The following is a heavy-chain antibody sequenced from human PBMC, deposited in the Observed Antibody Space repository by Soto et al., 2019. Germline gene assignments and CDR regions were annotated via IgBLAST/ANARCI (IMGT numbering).Heavy chain of an antibody. J-gene: IGHJ4*02. V-gene: IGHV3-30-3*01. CDR2: ISYDGSNK. CDR3: ARGYSGSYHYYFDY. CDR1: GFTFSSYA. D-gene: IGHD1-26*01. Sequence: GGSLRLSCAASGFTFSSYAMHWVRQAPGKGLEWVAVISYDGSNKYYADSVKGRFTISRDNSKNTLYLQMNSLRAEDTAVYYCARGYSGSYHYYFDYWGQGTLVTVSS.